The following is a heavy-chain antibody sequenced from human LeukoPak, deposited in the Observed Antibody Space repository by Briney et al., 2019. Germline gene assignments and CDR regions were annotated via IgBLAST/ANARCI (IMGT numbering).Heavy chain of an antibody. J-gene: IGHJ5*02. CDR3: ARVTRVLMVLEGWFDP. D-gene: IGHD2-8*01. CDR1: GGSISSGGYY. Sequence: SRTLSLTCTVSGGSISSGGYYWSWIRQHPGKGLEWIGYIYYSGSTYYNPSLKSRVTISVDTSKNQFSLKLSSVTAADTAVYYCARVTRVLMVLEGWFDPWGQGTLVTVSS. V-gene: IGHV4-31*03. CDR2: IYYSGST.